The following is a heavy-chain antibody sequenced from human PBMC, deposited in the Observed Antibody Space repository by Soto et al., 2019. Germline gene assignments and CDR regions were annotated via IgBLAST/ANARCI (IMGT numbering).Heavy chain of an antibody. V-gene: IGHV3-33*06. CDR2: IWYDGSNK. CDR1: GFTFSSYG. CDR3: AKITGTIGDYYYYYGMDV. J-gene: IGHJ6*02. D-gene: IGHD1-7*01. Sequence: PGGSLRLSCAASGFTFSSYGMHWVRQAPGKGLEWVAVIWYDGSNKYYADSVKGRFTISRDNSKNTLYLQMNSLRAEDTAVYYCAKITGTIGDYYYYYGMDVWGQGTTVTVSS.